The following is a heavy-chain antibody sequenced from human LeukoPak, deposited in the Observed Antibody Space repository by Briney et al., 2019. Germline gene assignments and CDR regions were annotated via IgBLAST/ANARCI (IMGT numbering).Heavy chain of an antibody. J-gene: IGHJ3*02. CDR3: ASNFRGHDAFDI. CDR2: IIPIFGTA. D-gene: IGHD3-3*01. V-gene: IGHV1-69*05. CDR1: GGTFSSYA. Sequence: ASVKVSCKASGGTFSSYAISWVRQAPGQGLEWMGRIIPIFGTANYAQKFQGRVTITTGESTSTAYMELSSLRSEDTAVYYCASNFRGHDAFDIWGQGTMVTVSS.